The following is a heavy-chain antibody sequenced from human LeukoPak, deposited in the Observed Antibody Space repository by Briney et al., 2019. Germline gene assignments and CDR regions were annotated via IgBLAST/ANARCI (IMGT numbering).Heavy chain of an antibody. Sequence: SETLSLTCTVSGDSISSYYWSWIPQPPGKGLEWIAYIYYSGSTNYNPSLKSRVTISVDTSKNQFSLKLSSVTAADTAVYYCARANDYYYYYMDVWGKGTTVTVSS. J-gene: IGHJ6*03. V-gene: IGHV4-59*01. CDR2: IYYSGST. CDR1: GDSISSYY. CDR3: ARANDYYYYYMDV.